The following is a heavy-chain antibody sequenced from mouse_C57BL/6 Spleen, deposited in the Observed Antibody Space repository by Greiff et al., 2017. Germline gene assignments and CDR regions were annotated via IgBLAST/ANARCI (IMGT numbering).Heavy chain of an antibody. CDR3: ARSGGSSYFDY. J-gene: IGHJ2*01. D-gene: IGHD1-1*01. CDR1: GFTFSSYG. CDR2: ISSGGSYT. Sequence: DVHLVESGGDLVKPGGSLKLSCAASGFTFSSYGMSWVRQTPDKRLEWVATISSGGSYTYYPDSVKGRFTISRDNAKNTLYLQMSSLKSEDTAMYYCARSGGSSYFDYWGQGTTLTVSS. V-gene: IGHV5-6*01.